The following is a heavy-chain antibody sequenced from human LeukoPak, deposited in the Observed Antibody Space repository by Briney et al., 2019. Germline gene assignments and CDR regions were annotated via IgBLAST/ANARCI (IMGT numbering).Heavy chain of an antibody. V-gene: IGHV3-21*01. Sequence: PGGSLRLSCAASGFAFSNYGMNWVRQAPGKGLEWVSVISVSGSSTYYADSVKGRFTISRDNAKDSLYLQMNSLRAEDTAVYYCAREVYSSGSSYFDYWGQGTLVTVSS. CDR3: AREVYSSGSSYFDY. CDR2: ISVSGSST. J-gene: IGHJ4*02. D-gene: IGHD6-19*01. CDR1: GFAFSNYG.